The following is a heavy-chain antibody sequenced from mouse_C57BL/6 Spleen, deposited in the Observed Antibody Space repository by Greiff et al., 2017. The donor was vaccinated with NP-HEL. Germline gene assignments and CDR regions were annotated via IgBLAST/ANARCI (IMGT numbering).Heavy chain of an antibody. CDR1: GYTFTSYW. CDR3: ARSGYYGTAYYFDY. V-gene: IGHV1-64*01. J-gene: IGHJ2*01. D-gene: IGHD1-1*01. Sequence: QVQLQQPGAELVKPGASVKLSCKASGYTFTSYWMHWVKQRPGQGLEWIGMIHPNSGSTNYYEKFKSKATLTVDKSSSTAYMQLSSLTSEDSAVYYCARSGYYGTAYYFDYWGQGTTLTVSS. CDR2: IHPNSGST.